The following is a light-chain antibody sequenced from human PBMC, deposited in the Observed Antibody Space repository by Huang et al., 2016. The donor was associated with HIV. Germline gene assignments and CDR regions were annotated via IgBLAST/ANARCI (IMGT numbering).Light chain of an antibody. V-gene: IGKV4-1*01. CDR1: QSVLNPDNNRDY. Sequence: DIVMTQSPESLAVSLVERATINCRSSQSVLNPDNNRDYLAWYQQKPGQRPRLLIYCASTRESGVPDRCLGTGSGTDFTLTISNLQAEDVAVYCCQQYYDTPLTFGPGTKVDIK. CDR2: CAS. J-gene: IGKJ3*01. CDR3: QQYYDTPLT.